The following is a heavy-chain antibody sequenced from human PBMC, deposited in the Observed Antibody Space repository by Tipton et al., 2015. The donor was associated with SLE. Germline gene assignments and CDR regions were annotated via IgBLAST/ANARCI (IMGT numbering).Heavy chain of an antibody. CDR1: GYSIINNYY. V-gene: IGHV4-38-2*01. CDR3: ARGDDLSRHFDL. D-gene: IGHD2-21*02. Sequence: TLSLTSAVSGYSIINNYYGGWLRQPPGKGLEWIGSIFHTGLTYSNPSLKSRVTISVDTSKNQFSLSLTSVTAADTAVYYCARGDDLSRHFDLWGQGTLVTVSS. CDR2: IFHTGLT. J-gene: IGHJ4*02.